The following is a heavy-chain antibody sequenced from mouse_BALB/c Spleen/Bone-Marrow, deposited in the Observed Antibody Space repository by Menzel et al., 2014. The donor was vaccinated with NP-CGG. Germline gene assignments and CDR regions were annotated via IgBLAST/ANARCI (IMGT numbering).Heavy chain of an antibody. CDR1: GYAFTNYL. V-gene: IGHV1-54*03. CDR3: ARSIYDGYSEAMDY. Sequence: VMLVESGAELVRPGTSVKVSCKASGYAFTNYLIERVKQRPGQGLEWIGVINPGSGGNNYNEKFKGKATLTADKSSSTAYMQLSSLTSDDSAVYFCARSIYDGYSEAMDYWGQGTSVTVSS. J-gene: IGHJ4*01. CDR2: INPGSGGN. D-gene: IGHD2-3*01.